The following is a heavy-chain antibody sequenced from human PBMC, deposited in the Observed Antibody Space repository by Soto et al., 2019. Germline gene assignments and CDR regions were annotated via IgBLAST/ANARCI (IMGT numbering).Heavy chain of an antibody. Sequence: TSETLSLTCAVSGGSISSGGYSWSWIRQPPGKGLEWVGYIYHTGSTYYNPSLKSRVTISVDRSKNQFSLKLSSVTAADTAVYYCARGAPSFHDYWGQGTLVTVSS. J-gene: IGHJ4*02. CDR3: ARGAPSFHDY. V-gene: IGHV4-30-2*01. CDR2: IYHTGST. CDR1: GGSISSGGYS.